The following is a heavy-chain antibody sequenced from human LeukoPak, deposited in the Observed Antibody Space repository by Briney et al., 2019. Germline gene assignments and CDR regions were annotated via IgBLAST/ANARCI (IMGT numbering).Heavy chain of an antibody. D-gene: IGHD3-3*01. V-gene: IGHV3-33*01. CDR3: ARELNDFWSGYSASPIDY. CDR1: GSTFSSYG. Sequence: GGSLRLSCAASGSTFSSYGMHWVRQAPGKGLERVADIWYDGSNKYYADSVKGRFTISRDNSKNTLYLQMNSLRAEDTAVYYCARELNDFWSGYSASPIDYWGRGTLVTVSS. CDR2: IWYDGSNK. J-gene: IGHJ4*02.